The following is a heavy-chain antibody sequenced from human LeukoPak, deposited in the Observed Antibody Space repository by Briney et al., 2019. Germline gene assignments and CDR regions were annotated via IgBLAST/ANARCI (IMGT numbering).Heavy chain of an antibody. V-gene: IGHV3-21*01. CDR1: GFTFSSYS. CDR2: ISSSSSYI. Sequence: PGGSLRLSCAASGFTFSSYSMNWVRQAPGKGPEWVSSISSSSSYIYYADSVKGRFTISRDNAKNSLYLQMNSLRAEDTAVYYCARDPDIVVVPADGYWGQGTLVTVSS. CDR3: ARDPDIVVVPADGY. J-gene: IGHJ4*02. D-gene: IGHD2-2*01.